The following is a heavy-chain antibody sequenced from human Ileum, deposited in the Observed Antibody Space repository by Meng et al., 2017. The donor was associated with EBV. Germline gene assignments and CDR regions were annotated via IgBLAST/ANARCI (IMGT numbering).Heavy chain of an antibody. Sequence: QVHLQESGPGLVQPSXXLSLTFTVSGDTLFNGGHYWTWLRQPPGKGLEWIGYIFYTGSTYYNPSLKSRVTISLDLSKNQFSLNLTSVTAADTAVYYCARDSNGDYGWVDPWGQGTLVTVSS. CDR2: IFYTGST. J-gene: IGHJ5*02. CDR1: GDTLFNGGHY. D-gene: IGHD4-17*01. CDR3: ARDSNGDYGWVDP. V-gene: IGHV4-30-4*01.